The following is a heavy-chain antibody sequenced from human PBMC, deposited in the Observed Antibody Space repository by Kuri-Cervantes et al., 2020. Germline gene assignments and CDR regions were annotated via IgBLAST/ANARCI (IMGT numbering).Heavy chain of an antibody. CDR1: GFIFEKYW. D-gene: IGHD3-10*01. CDR2: VKEDGSEK. J-gene: IGHJ4*02. CDR3: ASDSPYGSGSY. V-gene: IGHV3-7*01. Sequence: GESLKISCAASGFIFEKYWMTWVRHIPGRGLEWVATVKEDGSEKYYVDSVKGRFAISRDNAGNSLYLQMNSLRAEDTAVYYCASDSPYGSGSYWGQGILVTVSS.